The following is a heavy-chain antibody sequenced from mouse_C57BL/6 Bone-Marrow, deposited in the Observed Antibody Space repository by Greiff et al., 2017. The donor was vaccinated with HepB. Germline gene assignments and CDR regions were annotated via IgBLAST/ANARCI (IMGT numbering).Heavy chain of an antibody. CDR3: ARLLRPAWFAY. J-gene: IGHJ3*01. Sequence: QVQLQQSGAELARPGASVKLSCKASGYTFTSYGISWVKQRTGQGLEWIGEIYPRSGNTYYNEKFKGKATLTADKSSSTAYMELRSLTSEDSAVYFCARLLRPAWFAYWGQGTLVTVSA. V-gene: IGHV1-81*01. D-gene: IGHD1-1*01. CDR2: IYPRSGNT. CDR1: GYTFTSYG.